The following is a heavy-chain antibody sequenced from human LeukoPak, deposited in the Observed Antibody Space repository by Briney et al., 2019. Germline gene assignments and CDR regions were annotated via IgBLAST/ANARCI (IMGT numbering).Heavy chain of an antibody. CDR3: ARGTLGWRYYYYCYMDV. V-gene: IGHV1-8*02. J-gene: IGHJ6*03. Sequence: ASVKVSCKASGYTFTSYDINWVRQATGQGLEWMGWMNPNSGNTGYAQKFQGRVTMTRNTSISTAYMELSSLRSEDTAVYYCARGTLGWRYYYYCYMDVWGKGTTVTISS. CDR2: MNPNSGNT. CDR1: GYTFTSYD. D-gene: IGHD6-19*01.